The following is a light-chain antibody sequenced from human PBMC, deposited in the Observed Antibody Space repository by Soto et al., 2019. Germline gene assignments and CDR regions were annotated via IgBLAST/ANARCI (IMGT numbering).Light chain of an antibody. CDR2: GAS. Sequence: EIVLTQSPGTLSLSPGERATLSCRASQSVSGSYLAWYQQRPGQAPRLLIYGASSRATGISDRFSGSGSGTDFTLTITRLEPEDFAVYYCQQYGSSRWTFGRGTKV. J-gene: IGKJ1*01. CDR3: QQYGSSRWT. V-gene: IGKV3-20*01. CDR1: QSVSGSY.